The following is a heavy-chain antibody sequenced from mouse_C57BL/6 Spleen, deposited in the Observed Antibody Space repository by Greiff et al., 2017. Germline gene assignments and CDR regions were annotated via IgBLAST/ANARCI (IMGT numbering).Heavy chain of an antibody. CDR2: IWNGGGT. CDR3: ARNSYYSNYNYAMDY. CDR1: GFSLTSYA. Sequence: QVQLKESGPGLVAPSQSLSITCTVSGFSLTSYAISWVRQPPGKGLEWLGVIWNGGGTNYNSALKSRLSISKDNSKSQVFLKMNSLQTDDTARYYCARNSYYSNYNYAMDYWGQGTSVTVSS. V-gene: IGHV2-9-1*01. D-gene: IGHD2-5*01. J-gene: IGHJ4*01.